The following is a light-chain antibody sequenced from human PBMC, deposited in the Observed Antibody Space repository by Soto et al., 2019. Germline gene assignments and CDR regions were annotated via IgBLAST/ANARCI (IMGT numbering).Light chain of an antibody. J-gene: IGLJ2*01. Sequence: QSALTQPASVSGSPGQSITISCTGTSSDVGGYNYVSWYQQHSGKAPKLMIYDVSNRPSGVSNRFSGSKSGNTASLTISGLQAEDAADYYCSSYTSSSTLVVFGGGTPLTVL. CDR2: DVS. CDR1: SSDVGGYNY. CDR3: SSYTSSSTLVV. V-gene: IGLV2-14*01.